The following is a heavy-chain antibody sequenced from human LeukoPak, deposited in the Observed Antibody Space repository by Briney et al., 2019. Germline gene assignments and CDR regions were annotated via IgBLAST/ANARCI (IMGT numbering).Heavy chain of an antibody. CDR2: ISYDGSNK. V-gene: IGHV3-30-3*01. Sequence: GGSLRLSCAASGFTFSSYAMHWVRQAPGKGLEWVAVISYDGSNKYYADSVKGRFTISRDNSKNTPYLQMNSLRAEDTAVYYCARVYGISLWGQGALVTVSS. D-gene: IGHD3-16*01. CDR3: ARVYGISL. CDR1: GFTFSSYA. J-gene: IGHJ4*02.